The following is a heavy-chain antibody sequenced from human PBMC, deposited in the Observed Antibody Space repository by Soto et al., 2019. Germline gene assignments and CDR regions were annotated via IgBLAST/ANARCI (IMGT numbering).Heavy chain of an antibody. D-gene: IGHD2-21*01. CDR3: ARSDCGGDCYSFDY. Sequence: SETLSLTCTVSGGSISSYYWTWIRQPPGEGLEWIGYISYSGITNYNPSLRSRVTISVDTSKNQFSLRLGSVTAADTAVYYCARSDCGGDCYSFDYWGQGSLVTVSS. CDR1: GGSISSYY. J-gene: IGHJ4*02. V-gene: IGHV4-59*08. CDR2: ISYSGIT.